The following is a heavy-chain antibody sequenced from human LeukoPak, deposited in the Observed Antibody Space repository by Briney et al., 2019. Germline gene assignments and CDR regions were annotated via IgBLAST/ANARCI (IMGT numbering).Heavy chain of an antibody. CDR1: GGSISSGDYY. V-gene: IGHV4-30-4*01. Sequence: SETLSLTCTVSGGSISSGDYYWSWIRQSPGKGLEWIGYTYYSGSTYYNPSLKNRVSISVDTSKNQFSLNLSSVTAADTAVYYCARPYYYNSRIDPWGQGTLVTVSS. CDR3: ARPYYYNSRIDP. D-gene: IGHD3-22*01. CDR2: TYYSGST. J-gene: IGHJ5*02.